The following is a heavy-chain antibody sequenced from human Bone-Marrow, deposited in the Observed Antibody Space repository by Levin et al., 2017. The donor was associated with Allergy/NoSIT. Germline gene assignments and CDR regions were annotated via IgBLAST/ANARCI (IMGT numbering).Heavy chain of an antibody. CDR3: ARGNAWYIDY. CDR1: GFSFSSYA. CDR2: ISYDGSKT. D-gene: IGHD1-14*01. Sequence: GESLKISCAASGFSFSSYALHWVRQAPGKGLEWMAFISYDGSKTEYADSVKGRLTISRDNSRNTLYARMNSLGAEDTAVYYCARGNAWYIDYWGQGTLVTGAS. J-gene: IGHJ4*02. V-gene: IGHV3-30*14.